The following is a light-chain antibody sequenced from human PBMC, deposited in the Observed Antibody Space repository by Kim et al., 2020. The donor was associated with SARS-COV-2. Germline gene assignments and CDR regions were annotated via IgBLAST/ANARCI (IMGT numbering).Light chain of an antibody. V-gene: IGLV2-14*03. CDR1: TSHVDAYNY. CDR2: DVS. Sequence: QSITNSYTGTTSHVDAYNYVSWYQQHPSKAPELMIYDVSNRPSGVSNRFSGSKSSNTASLTISELQAEDGGDYCCNSYTPKNRTWVFGGGTKLTDL. CDR3: NSYTPKNRTWV. J-gene: IGLJ3*02.